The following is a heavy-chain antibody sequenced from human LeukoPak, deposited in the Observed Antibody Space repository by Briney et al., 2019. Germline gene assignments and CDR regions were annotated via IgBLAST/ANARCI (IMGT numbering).Heavy chain of an antibody. J-gene: IGHJ6*03. CDR3: ASRGWQQTTLGHYYYYMDV. CDR2: IYHSGST. CDR1: VGSFSGYY. V-gene: IGHV4-34*01. Sequence: SETLSLTCAVYVGSFSGYYWSSIRQPPGKGREWIGQIYHSGSTNYNSSHKSRVTISVDTSKNQFSLKLSFVTAADTAVYYYASRGWQQTTLGHYYYYMDVWGKGTTVTVSS. D-gene: IGHD1/OR15-1a*01.